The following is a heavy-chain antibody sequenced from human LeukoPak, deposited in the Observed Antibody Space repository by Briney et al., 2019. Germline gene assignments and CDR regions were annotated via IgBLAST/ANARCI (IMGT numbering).Heavy chain of an antibody. Sequence: GGSLRLSCAASGFTVSNNYMSWVRQAPGKGMEWVSVIHSGGTTNYADSVQGRFTISRDNSKTTVYLHMNSLRAEDTAVYYCARDSDSGYGPFASWGQGTLVTVSS. CDR2: IHSGGTT. J-gene: IGHJ4*02. CDR1: GFTVSNNY. V-gene: IGHV3-53*01. D-gene: IGHD5-12*01. CDR3: ARDSDSGYGPFAS.